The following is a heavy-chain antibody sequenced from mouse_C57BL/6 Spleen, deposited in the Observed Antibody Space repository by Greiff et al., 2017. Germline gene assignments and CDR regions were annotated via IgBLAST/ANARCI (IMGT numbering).Heavy chain of an antibody. D-gene: IGHD1-1*01. Sequence: VQLQQSDAELVKPGASVKISCKVSGYTFTDHTIHWMKQRPEQGLEWIGYIYPRDGSTKYNEKFKGKATLTADKSSSTAYMQLNSLTSEDSAVYFCARFHYYGSSSWYFDVWGTGTTVTVSS. CDR3: ARFHYYGSSSWYFDV. CDR2: IYPRDGST. V-gene: IGHV1-78*01. J-gene: IGHJ1*03. CDR1: GYTFTDHT.